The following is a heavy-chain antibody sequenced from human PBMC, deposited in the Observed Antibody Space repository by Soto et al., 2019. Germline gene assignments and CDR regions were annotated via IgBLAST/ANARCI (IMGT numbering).Heavy chain of an antibody. CDR2: ISSTSSNI. V-gene: IGHV3-48*01. J-gene: IGHJ6*03. CDR1: GFTFSSYS. CDR3: ARRSGLAAPSHYYYYYYMDV. D-gene: IGHD6-6*01. Sequence: GGSLRLSCAASGFTFSSYSMNWVRQAPGKGLEWVSYISSTSSNIYYADSGKGRFTISRDNAKNSLFLQMDSLRAEDTAVYYCARRSGLAAPSHYYYYYYMDVWGKGTPVTVSS.